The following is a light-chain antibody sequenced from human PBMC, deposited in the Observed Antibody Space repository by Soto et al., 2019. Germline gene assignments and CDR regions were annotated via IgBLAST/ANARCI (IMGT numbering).Light chain of an antibody. V-gene: IGKV3D-20*01. J-gene: IGKJ1*01. Sequence: EIVLTQSPATLSLSPGERATLTCGASQSVNNNYLAWYQQKPGLAPRLLIYDASSRATGIPDRFSGSGSGTNFTLTISRLEREDFVVYSCQQYGTSPQTFGQGTKVEIK. CDR1: QSVNNNY. CDR2: DAS. CDR3: QQYGTSPQT.